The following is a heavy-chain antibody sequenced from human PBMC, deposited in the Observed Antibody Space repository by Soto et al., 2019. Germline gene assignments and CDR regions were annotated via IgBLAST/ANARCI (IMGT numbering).Heavy chain of an antibody. CDR1: GGSISSYY. J-gene: IGHJ4*02. V-gene: IGHV4-59*08. Sequence: QVQLQESGPGLVKPSETLSLTCTVSGGSISSYYWSWIRQPPGKGLEWIGSIYYSGRTNYNPSLKGRVTLSVATSKNQFSLNLSSMTAADTAVYYCARRYGYSFDYWGQGTLVTVSS. CDR2: IYYSGRT. D-gene: IGHD1-1*01. CDR3: ARRYGYSFDY.